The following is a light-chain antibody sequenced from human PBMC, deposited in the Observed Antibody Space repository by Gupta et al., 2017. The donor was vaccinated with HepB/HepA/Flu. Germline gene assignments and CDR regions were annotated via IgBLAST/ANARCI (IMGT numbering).Light chain of an antibody. J-gene: IGKJ2*01. V-gene: IGKV2-28*01. Sequence: DIVMTQSPLSLPVTPGEPASISCRSSQRLLYSNGYNYLDWYLQKPGQSPQLLIYLGSNRASGVPERFSGSGSGTDFTLKISRVEADDVGVYYCMQARQTPRTFGQGTKLEIK. CDR3: MQARQTPRT. CDR1: QRLLYSNGYNY. CDR2: LGS.